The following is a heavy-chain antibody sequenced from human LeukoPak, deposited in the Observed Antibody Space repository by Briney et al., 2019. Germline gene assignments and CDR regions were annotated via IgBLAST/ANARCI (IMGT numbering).Heavy chain of an antibody. D-gene: IGHD6-19*01. J-gene: IGHJ4*02. CDR1: GGTFSSYA. CDR3: ARGSVDSSGWYFDY. Sequence: SVKVSCNASGGTFSSYAIRWVGQAPGQGVEGRGGIIPIVGTANYAQKFQGRVTITADESTSTAYMELRSLRSEDTAVYYCARGSVDSSGWYFDYWGQGTLVTVSS. CDR2: IIPIVGTA. V-gene: IGHV1-69*13.